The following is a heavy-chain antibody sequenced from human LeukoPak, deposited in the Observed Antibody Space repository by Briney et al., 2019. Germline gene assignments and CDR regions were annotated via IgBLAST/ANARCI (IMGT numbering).Heavy chain of an antibody. J-gene: IGHJ5*02. Sequence: GRSLRLSCAASGFTFSTYVMHWVRQTPGKGLEWVAVISSDGSNKYYADFVKGRFTISRDNSKNTLYLQMNSLRVEDTAVYYCARGTWVVWFDPWGQGTLVTVSS. V-gene: IGHV3-30*04. CDR1: GFTFSTYV. D-gene: IGHD2-15*01. CDR2: ISSDGSNK. CDR3: ARGTWVVWFDP.